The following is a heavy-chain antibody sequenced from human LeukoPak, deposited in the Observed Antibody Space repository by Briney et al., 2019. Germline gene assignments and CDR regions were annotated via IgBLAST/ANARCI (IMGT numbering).Heavy chain of an antibody. J-gene: IGHJ4*02. CDR3: ARIRSAGWYFVGADF. V-gene: IGHV3-20*03. D-gene: IGHD6-19*01. Sequence: SVKGRFTISRDNAKNLLYVQMNNLRAEDTALYYCARIRSAGWYFVGADFWGQGTLVTVSS.